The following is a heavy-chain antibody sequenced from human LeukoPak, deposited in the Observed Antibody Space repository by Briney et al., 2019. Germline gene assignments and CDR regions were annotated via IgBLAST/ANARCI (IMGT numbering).Heavy chain of an antibody. J-gene: IGHJ3*02. V-gene: IGHV5-51*01. Sequence: HGESLKISCKGSGYSFTSYWIGWVRQMPGKGLEWMGIIYPGDSDTRYGPSFQGQVTISADKSISTAYLQWSSLKASDSAMYYCATNTMFRGIHAFDIWGQGTMVTVSS. CDR3: ATNTMFRGIHAFDI. D-gene: IGHD3-10*01. CDR1: GYSFTSYW. CDR2: IYPGDSDT.